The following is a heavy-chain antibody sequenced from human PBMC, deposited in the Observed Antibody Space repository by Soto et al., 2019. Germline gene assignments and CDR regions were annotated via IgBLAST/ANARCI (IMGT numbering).Heavy chain of an antibody. J-gene: IGHJ4*02. CDR2: ISYDGSNK. CDR3: ARPDYGSGSYPDY. V-gene: IGHV3-30-3*01. CDR1: GFTFSSYA. D-gene: IGHD3-10*01. Sequence: QVQLVESGGGVVQPGRSLRLSCAASGFTFSSYAMQWVRQAPGKGLEWVAVISYDGSNKYYADSVKGRFTISRDNSKNTLYLPMNSLRAEDTVVYYWARPDYGSGSYPDYWGQGTLVTVSS.